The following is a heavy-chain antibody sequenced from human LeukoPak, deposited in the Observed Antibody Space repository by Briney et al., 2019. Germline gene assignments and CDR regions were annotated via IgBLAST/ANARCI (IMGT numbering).Heavy chain of an antibody. Sequence: GGSLRLSCAASGFTFSSYWMHWVRQAPGKGLVWVSRINSDGSSTSYADSVKGRFTISRDNAKNTLYLQMNSLRAEDTAVYYCAKSYCGGDCLEDWGQGTLVTVSS. J-gene: IGHJ4*02. V-gene: IGHV3-74*01. CDR1: GFTFSSYW. D-gene: IGHD2-21*02. CDR2: INSDGSST. CDR3: AKSYCGGDCLED.